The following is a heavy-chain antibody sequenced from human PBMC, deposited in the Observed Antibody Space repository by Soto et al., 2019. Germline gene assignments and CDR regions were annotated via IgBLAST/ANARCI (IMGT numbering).Heavy chain of an antibody. CDR3: ARVYYYDSSLFDY. CDR2: IYYSGST. J-gene: IGHJ4*02. CDR1: GGSISSGGYY. Sequence: PSETLSLTCTVSGGSISSGGYYWSWIRQHPGKGLEWIGYIYYSGSTYYNPSLKSRVTISVDTSKNQFSLKLSSVTAADTAVYYCARVYYYDSSLFDYWGQGTLVTVSS. V-gene: IGHV4-31*03. D-gene: IGHD3-22*01.